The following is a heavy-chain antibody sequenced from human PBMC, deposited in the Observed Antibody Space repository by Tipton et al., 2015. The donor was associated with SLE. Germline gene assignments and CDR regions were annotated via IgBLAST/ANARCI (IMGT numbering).Heavy chain of an antibody. CDR3: ARRAMRYDFWSGYPFHPFDP. J-gene: IGHJ5*02. CDR2: IRYDGSNK. Sequence: SLRLSCAASGFTFSSYGMHWVRQAPGKGLEWVAFIRYDGSNKYYADSVKGRFTISRDNSKNTLYLQMNSLRAEDTAVYYCARRAMRYDFWSGYPFHPFDPWGQGTLVTVSS. D-gene: IGHD3-3*01. CDR1: GFTFSSYG. V-gene: IGHV3-33*01.